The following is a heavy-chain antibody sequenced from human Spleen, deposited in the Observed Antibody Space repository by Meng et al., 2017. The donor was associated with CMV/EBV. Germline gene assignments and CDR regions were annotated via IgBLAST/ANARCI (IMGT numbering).Heavy chain of an antibody. D-gene: IGHD2-21*01. Sequence: SLKISCAASGFTFDDYAIQWARPAPGKGLEWVSVISWNGGTISYVDSVKGRFTVSRDNAGNSLYLQMNSLRPEDTAFYYCVRGVILDSWGPGTLVTVSS. CDR3: VRGVILDS. CDR1: GFTFDDYA. J-gene: IGHJ4*02. CDR2: ISWNGGTI. V-gene: IGHV3-9*01.